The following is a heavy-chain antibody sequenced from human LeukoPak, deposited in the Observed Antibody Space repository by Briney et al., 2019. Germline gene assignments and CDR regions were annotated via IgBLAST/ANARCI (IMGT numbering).Heavy chain of an antibody. CDR2: IYPRDGST. Sequence: GASVKVSCKASGYTFTSNYIHWVRHAPGQGLGWMGMIYPRDGSTSYAQKFQGRVTVTRDTSTSTVHMELSGLRSEDTAVYYCARDQEGFDYWGQGTLVTVSS. J-gene: IGHJ4*02. CDR3: ARDQEGFDY. V-gene: IGHV1-46*01. CDR1: GYTFTSNY.